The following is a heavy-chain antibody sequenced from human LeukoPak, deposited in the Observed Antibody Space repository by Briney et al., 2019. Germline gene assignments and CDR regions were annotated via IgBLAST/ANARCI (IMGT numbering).Heavy chain of an antibody. D-gene: IGHD2-15*01. V-gene: IGHV3-66*01. Sequence: PGGSLRLSCAASGFTFSNYYMSWVRQVPGKGLEWVSVIYSGGSTYSADSVRGRFTISRDNSKNTLYLQMNSLRAEDTAVYYCATIVPDVTATLTFDYWGQGTLVTVSS. CDR1: GFTFSNYY. CDR2: IYSGGST. J-gene: IGHJ4*02. CDR3: ATIVPDVTATLTFDY.